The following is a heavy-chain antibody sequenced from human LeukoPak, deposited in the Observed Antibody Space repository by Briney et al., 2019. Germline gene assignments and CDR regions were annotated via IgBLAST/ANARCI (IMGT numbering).Heavy chain of an antibody. D-gene: IGHD2-15*01. CDR1: GFTFDDYA. CDR2: ISSSSSYI. CDR3: TGGRLYCSGGSCEKANDAFDI. Sequence: PGGSLRLSCAASGFTFDDYAMHWVRQAPGKGLEWVSSISSSSSYIYYADSVKGRFTISRDNAKNSLYLQMNSLRAEDTAVYYCTGGRLYCSGGSCEKANDAFDIWGQGTMVTVSS. J-gene: IGHJ3*02. V-gene: IGHV3-21*01.